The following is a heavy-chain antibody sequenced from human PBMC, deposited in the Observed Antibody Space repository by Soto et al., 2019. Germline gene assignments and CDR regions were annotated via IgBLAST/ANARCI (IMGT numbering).Heavy chain of an antibody. V-gene: IGHV4-59*01. D-gene: IGHD3-9*01. CDR3: ARSSYYDILTGYYSQYYFDY. Sequence: SETLSLTCTVSGGSISSYYWSWIRQPPGKGLEWIGYIYYSGSTNYNPSLKSRVTISVDPSKNQFSLKLSSVTAADTAVYYCARSSYYDILTGYYSQYYFDYWGQGTLVTVSS. CDR1: GGSISSYY. CDR2: IYYSGST. J-gene: IGHJ4*02.